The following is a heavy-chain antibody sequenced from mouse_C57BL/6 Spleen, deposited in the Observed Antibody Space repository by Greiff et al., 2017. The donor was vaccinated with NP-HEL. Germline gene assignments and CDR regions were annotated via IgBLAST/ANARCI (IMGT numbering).Heavy chain of an antibody. CDR3: ARDQGLREDYFDY. CDR1: GFTFSSYA. CDR2: ISDGGSYT. V-gene: IGHV5-4*01. J-gene: IGHJ2*01. D-gene: IGHD1-1*01. Sequence: EVQGVESGGGLVKPGGSLKLSCAASGFTFSSYAMSWVRQTPEKRLEWVATISDGGSYTYYPDNVKGRFTISRDNAKNNLYLQMSHLKSEDTAMYYCARDQGLREDYFDYWGQGTTLTVSS.